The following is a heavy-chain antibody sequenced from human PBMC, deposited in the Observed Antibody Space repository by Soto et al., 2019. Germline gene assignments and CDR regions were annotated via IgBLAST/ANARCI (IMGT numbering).Heavy chain of an antibody. Sequence: EVQLVESGGDSVQPGGSLRLSCAASGFTFSTYWMHWVRQAPGEGLVWVSRIKGDGSSTSSADSVEGRFTISRDNAKNTVYLHMNSLRADDTAVYYCARGAFHNYDVASWGQGTLVTVSS. V-gene: IGHV3-74*01. J-gene: IGHJ4*02. CDR2: IKGDGSST. CDR1: GFTFSTYW. D-gene: IGHD3-16*01. CDR3: ARGAFHNYDVAS.